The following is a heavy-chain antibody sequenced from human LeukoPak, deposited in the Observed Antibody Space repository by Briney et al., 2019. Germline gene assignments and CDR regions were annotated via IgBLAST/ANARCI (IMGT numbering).Heavy chain of an antibody. D-gene: IGHD5-18*01. Sequence: PSETLSLTCAVYGGSFSGYYWSWIRQPPGKGLEWIGRIYTSGSTNYNPSLKSRVTMSVDTSKNQFSLKLSSVTAADTAVYYCARTDTAMGSFDYWGQGTLVTVSS. V-gene: IGHV4-59*10. CDR3: ARTDTAMGSFDY. J-gene: IGHJ4*02. CDR2: IYTSGST. CDR1: GGSFSGYY.